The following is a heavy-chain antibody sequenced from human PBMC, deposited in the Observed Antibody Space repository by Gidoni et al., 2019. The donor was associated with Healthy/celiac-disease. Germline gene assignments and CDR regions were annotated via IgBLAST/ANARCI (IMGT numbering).Heavy chain of an antibody. J-gene: IGHJ4*02. Sequence: EVQLVESGRGLVQPGGSLRLSCAASGFTVSSNYMSWVRQAPGKGLEWVSVIYSGGSTYYADSVKGRFTISRDNSKNTLYLQMNSLGAEDTAVYYCARGPFRRHPEDYWGQGTLVTVSS. V-gene: IGHV3-66*01. CDR1: GFTVSSNY. CDR3: ARGPFRRHPEDY. CDR2: IYSGGST.